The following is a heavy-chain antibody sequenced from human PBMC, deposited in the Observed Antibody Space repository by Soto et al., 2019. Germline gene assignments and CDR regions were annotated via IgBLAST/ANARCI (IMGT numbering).Heavy chain of an antibody. CDR2: ISYDGSNK. D-gene: IGHD6-13*01. V-gene: IGHV3-30*03. CDR1: GFTFSNYG. CDR3: ARDRARAAASALMGASDY. J-gene: IGHJ4*02. Sequence: QVQLVESGGGVVQPGRSLRLSCAASGFTFSNYGMHWVRQAPGKGLEWVAVISYDGSNKSYVDSVKGRFTISRDNSKNTLYLQIDSLRVEDTAVYYCARDRARAAASALMGASDYWGQGTLVTVSS.